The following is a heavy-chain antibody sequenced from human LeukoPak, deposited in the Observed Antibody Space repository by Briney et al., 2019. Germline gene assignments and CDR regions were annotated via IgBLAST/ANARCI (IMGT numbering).Heavy chain of an antibody. Sequence: PGGSLRLSCAASGFTFSNNWMHWVRQAPGKGLEWVANIKEDGGVEYYVDSAKGRFSISRDNTKNALYLQMNNLRADDTAVYFCARDSRWLLDYWGQGTLITVSS. D-gene: IGHD6-19*01. CDR3: ARDSRWLLDY. J-gene: IGHJ4*02. CDR2: IKEDGGVE. CDR1: GFTFSNNW. V-gene: IGHV3-7*03.